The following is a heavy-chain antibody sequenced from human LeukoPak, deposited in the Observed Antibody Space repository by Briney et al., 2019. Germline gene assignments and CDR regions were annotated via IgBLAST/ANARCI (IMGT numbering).Heavy chain of an antibody. Sequence: SETLSLTCTVSGGSISSDYWSWIRQPPGRGLEWIGYIYSSGSTNYNPSLKSRVTISVDTSKNQFALRLSSVTAADTAVYYCAKSYFDYSTYYSYYFNLWGQGALVTVSS. CDR1: GGSISSDY. D-gene: IGHD4-11*01. CDR2: IYSSGST. V-gene: IGHV4-4*09. J-gene: IGHJ4*02. CDR3: AKSYFDYSTYYSYYFNL.